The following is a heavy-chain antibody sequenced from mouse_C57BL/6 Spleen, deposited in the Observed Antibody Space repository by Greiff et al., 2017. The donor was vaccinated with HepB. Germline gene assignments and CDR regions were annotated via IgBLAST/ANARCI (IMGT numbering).Heavy chain of an antibody. Sequence: LQESGAELVRPGSSVKLSCKASGYTFTSYWMHWVKQRPIQGLEWIGNIDPSDSETHYNQKFKDKATLTVDKSSRTAYMQLSSLTSEDSAVYYCARGGDGGFAYWGQGTLVTVSA. CDR3: ARGGDGGFAY. J-gene: IGHJ3*01. CDR2: IDPSDSET. CDR1: GYTFTSYW. V-gene: IGHV1-52*01. D-gene: IGHD2-3*01.